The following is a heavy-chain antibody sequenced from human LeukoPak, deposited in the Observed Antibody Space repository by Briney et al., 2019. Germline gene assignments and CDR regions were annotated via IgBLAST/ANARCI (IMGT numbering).Heavy chain of an antibody. D-gene: IGHD3-22*01. CDR1: GYTFTSYG. CDR3: ARDTGSGYRTDAFDI. V-gene: IGHV1-18*01. J-gene: IGHJ3*02. CDR2: ISAYNGNT. Sequence: GASVKVSCKASGYTFTSYGISWVRQAPGQGLEWMGWISAYNGNTNYAQNLQGRVTMTTDTTTSTAYMELRSLRSDDTAVYYCARDTGSGYRTDAFDIWGQGTMVTVSS.